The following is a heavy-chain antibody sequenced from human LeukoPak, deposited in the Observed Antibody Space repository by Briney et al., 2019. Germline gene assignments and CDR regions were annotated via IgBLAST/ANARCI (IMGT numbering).Heavy chain of an antibody. CDR3: AREQYQLARENWFDP. CDR1: GYTFTSYG. Sequence: GASVKVSCKASGYTFTSYGISWVRQAPGQGLEWMGWISAYNGNTNYAQKLQGRVTMTTDTSTSTAYMELRSLRPDDTAVYYCAREQYQLARENWFDPWGQGTLVTVSS. CDR2: ISAYNGNT. D-gene: IGHD2-2*01. J-gene: IGHJ5*02. V-gene: IGHV1-18*04.